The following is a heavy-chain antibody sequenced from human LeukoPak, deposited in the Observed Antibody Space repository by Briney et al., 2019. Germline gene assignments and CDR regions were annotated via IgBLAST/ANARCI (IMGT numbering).Heavy chain of an antibody. CDR2: ISYDGSNK. V-gene: IGHV3-30*03. Sequence: GGSLRLSCAASGFTFSSYGMHWVRQAPGKGLEWVAVISYDGSNKYYADSVKGRFTISRDNSKNTLYLQMNSLRAEDTAVYYCALPSSSPNQFRDYWGQGTLVTVSS. CDR3: ALPSSSPNQFRDY. D-gene: IGHD6-13*01. CDR1: GFTFSSYG. J-gene: IGHJ4*02.